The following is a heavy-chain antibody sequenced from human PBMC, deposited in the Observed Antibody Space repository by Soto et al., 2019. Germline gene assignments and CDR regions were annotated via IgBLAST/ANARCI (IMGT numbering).Heavy chain of an antibody. D-gene: IGHD6-13*01. J-gene: IGHJ4*02. CDR2: ISYDGSNK. Sequence: QVQLVESGGGVVQPGRSLRLSCAASGFTFSSYGMHWVRQAPGKGLEWVSVISYDGSNKYYADSEKGRFTISRDNSKHTLYLQMNSLRAEDTAVYYCAKWAYIAADSGDFDYWVQGTLVTVSS. V-gene: IGHV3-30*18. CDR3: AKWAYIAADSGDFDY. CDR1: GFTFSSYG.